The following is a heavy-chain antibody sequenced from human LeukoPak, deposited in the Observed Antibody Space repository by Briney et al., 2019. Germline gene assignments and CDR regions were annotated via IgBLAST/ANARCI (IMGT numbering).Heavy chain of an antibody. CDR2: ISPNSGGV. J-gene: IGHJ5*02. CDR3: ARAGDCGGGSCSDWFDP. Sequence: ASVKVSCKASGYTFTDYYLHWIRQAPGKGLEWMGWISPNSGGVNIARKFQGRVTMTRDTSISTVYMELGRLTSDDTAVYYCARAGDCGGGSCSDWFDPWGQGTLVTVSS. D-gene: IGHD2-15*01. CDR1: GYTFTDYY. V-gene: IGHV1-2*02.